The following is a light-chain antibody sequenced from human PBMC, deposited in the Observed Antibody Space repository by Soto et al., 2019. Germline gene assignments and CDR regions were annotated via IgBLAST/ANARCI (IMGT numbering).Light chain of an antibody. J-gene: IGLJ3*02. CDR1: SANIGNNY. Sequence: QSLLTQPPSVSAAPGQKVTISCSGSSANIGNNYVSWFQHLPGSAPRLLIFDNYQRPSGIPDRFSGSKSGTSATLGITGLQTGDEADYYCAAWDGGLSAVVFGGGTKLTV. CDR2: DNY. CDR3: AAWDGGLSAVV. V-gene: IGLV1-51*01.